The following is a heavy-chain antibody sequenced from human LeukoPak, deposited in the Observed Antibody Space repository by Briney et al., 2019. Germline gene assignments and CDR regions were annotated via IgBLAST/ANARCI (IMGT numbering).Heavy chain of an antibody. Sequence: GGSLRLSCAASGFTFRNYWMSWVRQAPGKGLEWVANIKQDGSEKYYVDSVKGRFTISRDNAKNSLYLQMNSLRAEDTAVYYCAREGESYPFDYWGQGTLVTVSS. J-gene: IGHJ4*02. V-gene: IGHV3-7*03. CDR2: IKQDGSEK. CDR1: GFTFRNYW. CDR3: AREGESYPFDY. D-gene: IGHD1-26*01.